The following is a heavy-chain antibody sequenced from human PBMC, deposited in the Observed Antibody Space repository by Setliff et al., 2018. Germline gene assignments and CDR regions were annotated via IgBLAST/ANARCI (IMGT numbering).Heavy chain of an antibody. D-gene: IGHD6-19*01. J-gene: IGHJ6*03. CDR2: INHSGNT. Sequence: SETLSLTCAVSGDSISSGHCWSRGRQRPEKGLELIGEINHSGNTNYNPSLKSRVTISVDKSTNQFSLKLNSVTAADTAVYYCVRTDYSDGRYSMDVWGKGTTVTVSS. V-gene: IGHV4-4*02. CDR3: VRTDYSDGRYSMDV. CDR1: GDSISSGHC.